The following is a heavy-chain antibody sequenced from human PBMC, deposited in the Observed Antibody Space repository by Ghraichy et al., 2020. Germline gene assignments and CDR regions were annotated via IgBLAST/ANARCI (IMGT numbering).Heavy chain of an antibody. V-gene: IGHV3-21*01. CDR2: ISSSSSYI. CDR1: GFTFSSYS. Sequence: GESLNISCAASGFTFSSYSMNWVRQAPGKGLEWVSSISSSSSYIYYADSVKGRFTISRDNAKNSLYLQMNSLRAEDTAVYYCARVRDGYNGLFDYWGQGTLVTVSS. CDR3: ARVRDGYNGLFDY. D-gene: IGHD5-24*01. J-gene: IGHJ4*02.